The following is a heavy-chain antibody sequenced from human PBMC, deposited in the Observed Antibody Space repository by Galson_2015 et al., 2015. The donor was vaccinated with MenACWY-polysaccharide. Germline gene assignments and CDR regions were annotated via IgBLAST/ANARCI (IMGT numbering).Heavy chain of an antibody. Sequence: ALRLSCAASGFTFSSYAMSWVRQAPGKGLECVSVISGSGDSTYNADSVKGQFTFSRDNSKNTLYLQMNSLRAEDTAVYYCALGKYYFHNWGQGTLVTVSS. V-gene: IGHV3-23*01. CDR3: ALGKYYFHN. D-gene: IGHD3-16*01. CDR2: ISGSGDST. J-gene: IGHJ4*02. CDR1: GFTFSSYA.